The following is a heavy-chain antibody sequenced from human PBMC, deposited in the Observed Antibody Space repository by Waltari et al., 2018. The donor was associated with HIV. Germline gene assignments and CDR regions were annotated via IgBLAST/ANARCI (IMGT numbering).Heavy chain of an antibody. V-gene: IGHV5-51*01. J-gene: IGHJ5*02. D-gene: IGHD4-17*01. CDR1: GYKFTKYW. CDR2: IYAGDSDA. Sequence: EVRLVQSGAEVKQSGESLKISCKGSGYKFTKYWIAWVRQMPGKGLEWMGSIYAGDSDARYNPSFQGQVTMSVDKSTNTAYLEWGSLRASDTATYYCARNNDDYDWFDPWGQGTLVTVSS. CDR3: ARNNDDYDWFDP.